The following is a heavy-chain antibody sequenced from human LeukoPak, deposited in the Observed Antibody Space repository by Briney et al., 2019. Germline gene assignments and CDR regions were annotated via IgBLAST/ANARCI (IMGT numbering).Heavy chain of an antibody. CDR2: ISSSGVTT. J-gene: IGHJ4*02. CDR3: AQVRPPSGSGWYGGDDY. D-gene: IGHD6-19*01. V-gene: IGHV3-23*01. Sequence: GGSLRLSCAASGFTFNNYAMSWVRQAPGKGLGWVSTISSSGVTTIYADSVKGRFTISRDNSNNTLHLQMNSLRVEDTAVYYCAQVRPPSGSGWYGGDDYWGQGTLVTVSS. CDR1: GFTFNNYA.